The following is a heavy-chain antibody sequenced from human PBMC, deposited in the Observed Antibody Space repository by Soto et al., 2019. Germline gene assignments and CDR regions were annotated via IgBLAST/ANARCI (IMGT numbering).Heavy chain of an antibody. D-gene: IGHD5-12*01. CDR2: IIPIFGTA. CDR3: VRGDIVATKTYYYYGMDV. Sequence: SVKVSCKASGGTFSSYAISWVRQAPGQGLEWMGGIIPIFGTANYAQKFQGRVTITADESTSTAYMELSSLRSEDTAVYYCVRGDIVATKTYYYYGMDVWGQGTTVTVSS. J-gene: IGHJ6*02. V-gene: IGHV1-69*13. CDR1: GGTFSSYA.